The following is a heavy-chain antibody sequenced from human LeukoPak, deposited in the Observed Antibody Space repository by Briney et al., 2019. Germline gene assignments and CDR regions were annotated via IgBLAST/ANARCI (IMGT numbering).Heavy chain of an antibody. CDR2: TYYRSKWYN. Sequence: SQTLSLTCAISGDSVSSNSAAWNWIRQSPSRGLEWLGRTYYRSKWYNDYAVSVKSRITINPDTSKNQFSLQLNSVTPEDTAVYYCARDQCIGCMTMVRGVYRALDYWGQGTLVTVSS. CDR1: GDSVSSNSAA. D-gene: IGHD3-10*01. J-gene: IGHJ4*02. CDR3: ARDQCIGCMTMVRGVYRALDY. V-gene: IGHV6-1*01.